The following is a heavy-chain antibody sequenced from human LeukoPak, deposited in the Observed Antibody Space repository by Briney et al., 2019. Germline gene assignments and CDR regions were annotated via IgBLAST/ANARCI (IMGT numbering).Heavy chain of an antibody. J-gene: IGHJ3*02. Sequence: GGSLRLSCAASGFTFSSYAMSWVRQAPGKGLEWVSAISGSGGSTYYADSVKGRFTISRDNSKNTLYPQMNSLRAEDTAVYYCAKGDIVVVVAIHEGVAFDIWGQGTMVTVSS. D-gene: IGHD2-15*01. V-gene: IGHV3-23*01. CDR2: ISGSGGST. CDR3: AKGDIVVVVAIHEGVAFDI. CDR1: GFTFSSYA.